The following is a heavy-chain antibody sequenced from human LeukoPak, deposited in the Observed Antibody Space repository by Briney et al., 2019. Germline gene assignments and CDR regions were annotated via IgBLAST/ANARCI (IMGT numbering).Heavy chain of an antibody. V-gene: IGHV3-9*01. J-gene: IGHJ4*02. CDR2: ISWFSGSI. CDR3: AKSSAAYGDEDFDY. Sequence: GRSLRLSCAASGFTFDDYAIHWVRQAPGKGLEWVSGISWFSGSIAYADSVKGRFTISRDNAKNSLYLQMNSLRAEDTAVYYCAKSSAAYGDEDFDYWGQGTLVTVSS. D-gene: IGHD4-17*01. CDR1: GFTFDDYA.